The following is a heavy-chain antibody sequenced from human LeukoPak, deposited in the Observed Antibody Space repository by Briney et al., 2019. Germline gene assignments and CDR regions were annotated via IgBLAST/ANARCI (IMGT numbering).Heavy chain of an antibody. CDR2: IIPIFGTA. V-gene: IGHV1-69*13. CDR1: GGTFSSYA. D-gene: IGHD6-13*01. CDR3: VRGGIAAAGTRFWFDP. Sequence: GASVKVSCKASGGTFSSYAISWVRQAPGQGLEWMGGIIPIFGTANYAQKFQGRVTITADESTSTAYMELSSLRSEDTAVYYCVRGGIAAAGTRFWFDPWGQGTLVTVSS. J-gene: IGHJ5*02.